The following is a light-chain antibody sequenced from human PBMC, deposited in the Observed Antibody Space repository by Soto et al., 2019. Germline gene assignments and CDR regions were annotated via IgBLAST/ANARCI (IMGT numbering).Light chain of an antibody. V-gene: IGKV1-39*01. Sequence: DIQMTQSPSSLSASVGDRVTMTCRASENVMTYLNWYQQKSGKAPKLLIYGASSLQGGVPSGFSGTGSETNFSLTISAVQPEDYAIYHCQQSYTTPLTFGPGTKVDFK. CDR2: GAS. CDR1: ENVMTY. CDR3: QQSYTTPLT. J-gene: IGKJ3*01.